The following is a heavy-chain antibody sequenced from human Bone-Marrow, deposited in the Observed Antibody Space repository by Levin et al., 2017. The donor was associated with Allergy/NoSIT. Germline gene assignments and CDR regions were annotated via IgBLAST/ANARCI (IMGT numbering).Heavy chain of an antibody. CDR1: TSTIANHA. D-gene: IGHD3-3*01. CDR2: ITRHRDNL. Sequence: LPGGSLRLSCTVSTSTIANHAMSWVRQIPGQGLEGVASITRHRDNLQYSDSVKGRFTISRDNYENTMYLQMDNLRVDDTARYYCTREARITVFGVGLAYWGQGAQVTVSS. J-gene: IGHJ4*02. V-gene: IGHV3-23*01. CDR3: TREARITVFGVGLAY.